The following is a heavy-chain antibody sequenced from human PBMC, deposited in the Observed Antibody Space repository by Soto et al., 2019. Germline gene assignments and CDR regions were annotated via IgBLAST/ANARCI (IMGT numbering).Heavy chain of an antibody. CDR1: GYSFTSYW. Sequence: GESLKISCKSSGYSFTSYWIGWVRQMPGKGLEWMGIIYPGDSDTRYSPSFQGQVTISADKSISTAYLQWSSLKASDTSMYYCARTASLRGYCSSTSCYHKDFDYWGQGTLVTVSS. J-gene: IGHJ4*02. CDR3: ARTASLRGYCSSTSCYHKDFDY. D-gene: IGHD2-2*01. CDR2: IYPGDSDT. V-gene: IGHV5-51*01.